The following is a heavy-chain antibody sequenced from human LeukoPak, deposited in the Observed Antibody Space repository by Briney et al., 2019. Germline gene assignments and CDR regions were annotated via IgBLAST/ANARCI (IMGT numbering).Heavy chain of an antibody. J-gene: IGHJ4*02. CDR3: ARASEYDILTGYEERPLDY. CDR1: GFTFSSYA. CDR2: ISSNGGST. Sequence: GGSLRLSCAASGFTFSSYAMHWVRQAPGKGLEYVSAISSNGGSTYYANSVKGRFTISRDNSKNTLYLQMGSLRAEDMAVYYCARASEYDILTGYEERPLDYWGQGTLVTVSS. V-gene: IGHV3-64*01. D-gene: IGHD3-9*01.